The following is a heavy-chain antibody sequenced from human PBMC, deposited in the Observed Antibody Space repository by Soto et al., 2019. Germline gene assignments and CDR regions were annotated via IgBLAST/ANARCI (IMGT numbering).Heavy chain of an antibody. V-gene: IGHV3-49*05. CDR3: TRVKIMITFGPGNWFDP. CDR2: IRSKAYGGTT. J-gene: IGHJ5*02. Sequence: NPGGSLRLSCTASGFTFGDYAMSWFRQAPGKGLEWVGFIRSKAYGGTTEYAASVKGRFTISRDDSKSIAYLQMNSLKTEDTAVYYCTRVKIMITFGPGNWFDPWGQGTLVTVSS. D-gene: IGHD3-16*01. CDR1: GFTFGDYA.